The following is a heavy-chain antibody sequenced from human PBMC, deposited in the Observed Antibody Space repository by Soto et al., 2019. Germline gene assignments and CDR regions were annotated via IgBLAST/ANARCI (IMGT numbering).Heavy chain of an antibody. Sequence: SETLSLTCIVSGESISGTIYYWGWIRQPPGKGLEWIGSIHYSGSTYYNPSLKSRVTISVDTSKNHFSLKLTSVTAADTAVYYCARPGGSGWFYFDSWGQGSQVTVAS. V-gene: IGHV4-39*02. D-gene: IGHD6-13*01. CDR2: IHYSGST. CDR1: GESISGTIYY. J-gene: IGHJ4*02. CDR3: ARPGGSGWFYFDS.